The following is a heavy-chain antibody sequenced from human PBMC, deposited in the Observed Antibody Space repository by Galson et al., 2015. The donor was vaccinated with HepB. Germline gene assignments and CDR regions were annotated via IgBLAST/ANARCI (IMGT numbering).Heavy chain of an antibody. CDR2: IYYSGST. V-gene: IGHV4-59*08. CDR1: GGSISSYC. CDR3: ARHGDLTGDAFDI. J-gene: IGHJ3*02. D-gene: IGHD7-27*01. Sequence: ETLSLTCNVSGGSISSYCWSWIRQPPGKGLEWIGYIYYSGSTNYNPSLKSRVTISVDTSKNQFSLKLSSVTAADTAVYYCARHGDLTGDAFDIWGQGTMVTVSS.